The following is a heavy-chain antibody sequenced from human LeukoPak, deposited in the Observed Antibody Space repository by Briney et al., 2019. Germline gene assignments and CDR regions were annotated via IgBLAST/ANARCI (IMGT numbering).Heavy chain of an antibody. V-gene: IGHV5-51*01. CDR3: ARQAYDSSGPYYFDY. CDR1: GYIFKNHW. CDR2: IFPGDSDA. J-gene: IGHJ4*02. Sequence: GESLKISCQGAGYIFKNHWIGWVRQTPERVLEWMAIIFPGDSDARYSPSFQGRVSVSVDKSIDTVYLQLDSLRASDTAMYYCARQAYDSSGPYYFDYWGQGTLVTVSS. D-gene: IGHD3-22*01.